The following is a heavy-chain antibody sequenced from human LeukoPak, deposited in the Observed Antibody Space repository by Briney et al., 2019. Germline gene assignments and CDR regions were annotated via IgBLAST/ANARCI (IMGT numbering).Heavy chain of an antibody. J-gene: IGHJ4*02. D-gene: IGHD3-10*01. CDR2: IYPCDSDT. V-gene: IGHV5-51*03. CDR1: GYSFTSYW. Sequence: KPGESLKISCKGSGYSFTSYWIGWVRQMPGKGLEWMGIIYPCDSDTRYSPSFQGQVTTSADKSISTAYLQWSSLKASDTAMYYCARLELYYYGSGSYPPPDYWGQGTLVAVSS. CDR3: ARLELYYYGSGSYPPPDY.